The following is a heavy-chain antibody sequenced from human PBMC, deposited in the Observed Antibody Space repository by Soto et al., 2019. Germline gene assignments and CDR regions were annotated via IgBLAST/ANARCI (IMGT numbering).Heavy chain of an antibody. CDR2: INPNSGAT. CDR1: GYTFTGYF. CDR3: ARGGGTILAPLP. D-gene: IGHD3-3*01. V-gene: IGHV1-2*02. Sequence: QVQLAQSGAEVKKPGASVKVSYKASGYTFTGYFIHWVRQAPGQGLEWMAYINPNSGATKYAQKFQGRVTLTRDTSINTAYMEMSMVTCDDTAVYYCARGGGTILAPLPWGQGTLVTVSS. J-gene: IGHJ5*02.